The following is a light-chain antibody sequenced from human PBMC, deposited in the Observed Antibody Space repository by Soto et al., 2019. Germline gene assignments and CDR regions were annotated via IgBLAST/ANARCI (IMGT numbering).Light chain of an antibody. CDR1: QSVSSY. J-gene: IGKJ4*01. V-gene: IGKV3-11*01. Sequence: EIVLTQSPATLSLSPGERATLSCRASQSVSSYLAWYQQKPGQAPRLLIYDASNRATGIPARFSGSGSGTDFTLTISSLEPEDFAVYYRQQRSNWPPLFGGGTKVDIK. CDR2: DAS. CDR3: QQRSNWPPL.